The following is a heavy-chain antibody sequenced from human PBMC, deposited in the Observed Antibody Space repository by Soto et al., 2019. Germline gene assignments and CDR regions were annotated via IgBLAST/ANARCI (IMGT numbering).Heavy chain of an antibody. Sequence: QVQLVQSGAEVKKPGSSVKVSCKASGGTFSSYAISWVRQAPGQGLEWMGGIIPISDTTNYAQKFQGRFTITADESTITAYMELSSLRSEDTAVYYCARSQGSSTSLEIYYYYYYGMDVWGQGTTVTVSS. D-gene: IGHD2-2*01. J-gene: IGHJ6*02. CDR3: ARSQGSSTSLEIYYYYYYGMDV. V-gene: IGHV1-69*01. CDR1: GGTFSSYA. CDR2: IIPISDTT.